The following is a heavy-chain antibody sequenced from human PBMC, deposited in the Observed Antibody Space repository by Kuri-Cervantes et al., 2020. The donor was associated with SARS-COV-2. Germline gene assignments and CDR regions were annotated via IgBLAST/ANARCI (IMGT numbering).Heavy chain of an antibody. V-gene: IGHV4-34*01. Sequence: GSLRLSCAVYGGSFSDYYWSWVRQPPGKGLEWIGEINHSGNTNYDPSLKSRVTISIDTSKNQFSLKLSSVTAADTAVYYCVPAAIRAYGWFDPWGQGTLVTVSS. D-gene: IGHD2-2*02. CDR3: VPAAIRAYGWFDP. J-gene: IGHJ5*02. CDR1: GGSFSDYY. CDR2: INHSGNT.